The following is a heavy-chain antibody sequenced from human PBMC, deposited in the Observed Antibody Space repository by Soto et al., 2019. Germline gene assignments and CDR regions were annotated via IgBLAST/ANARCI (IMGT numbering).Heavy chain of an antibody. CDR3: ARHIGNEQWLVPAWFDP. V-gene: IGHV4-59*08. D-gene: IGHD6-19*01. CDR1: GGSISSYY. Sequence: PSETLSLTCTVSGGSISSYYWSWIRQPPGKGLEWIGYIYYSGSTNYNPSLKSRVTISVDTSKNQFSLKLSSVTAADTAVYYCARHIGNEQWLVPAWFDPWGQGTLVTVSS. CDR2: IYYSGST. J-gene: IGHJ5*02.